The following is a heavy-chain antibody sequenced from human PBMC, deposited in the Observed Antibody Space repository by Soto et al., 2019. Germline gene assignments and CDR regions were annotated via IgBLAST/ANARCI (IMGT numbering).Heavy chain of an antibody. CDR1: GAPFRSSSFSWYY. V-gene: IGHV4-34*01. J-gene: IGHJ6*02. Sequence: SETLSLTCAVYGAPFRSSSFSWYYWRWIRQPPGKRLEWIGEIADSGCTNYNPSLKSRLTISADTPKSQFLLNVNSGIASDPPVYYCARHRVEQATFVNYYSGMDVWGQGTTVTVSS. CDR2: IADSGCT. D-gene: IGHD3-16*01. CDR3: ARHRVEQATFVNYYSGMDV.